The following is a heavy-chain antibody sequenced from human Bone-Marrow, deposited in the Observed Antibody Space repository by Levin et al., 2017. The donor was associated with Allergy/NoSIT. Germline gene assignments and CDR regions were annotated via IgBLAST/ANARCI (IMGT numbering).Heavy chain of an antibody. Sequence: PGGSLRLSCAASGFTFSSYAMSWVRQAPGKGLEWVSAISGSGGSTYYADSVKGRFTISRDNSKNTLYLQMNSLRAEDTAVYYCAKSRERGGYSYGYGDYWGQGTLVTVSS. J-gene: IGHJ4*02. V-gene: IGHV3-23*01. CDR3: AKSRERGGYSYGYGDY. CDR1: GFTFSSYA. CDR2: ISGSGGST. D-gene: IGHD5-18*01.